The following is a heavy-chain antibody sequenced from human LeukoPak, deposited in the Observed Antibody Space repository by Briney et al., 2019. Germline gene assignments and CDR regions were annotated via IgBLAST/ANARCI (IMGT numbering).Heavy chain of an antibody. D-gene: IGHD6-19*01. J-gene: IGHJ4*02. V-gene: IGHV3-23*01. CDR3: ARASYSSDWYAYKY. Sequence: PGGSLRLSCAASGFTFSSYAMSWVRQAPGKGLEWVSAITGSGGNTYYADSVKGRFTISRDNSKNTLYLQMNSLRAEDTAVYYCARASYSSDWYAYKYWGQGTLVTVSS. CDR1: GFTFSSYA. CDR2: ITGSGGNT.